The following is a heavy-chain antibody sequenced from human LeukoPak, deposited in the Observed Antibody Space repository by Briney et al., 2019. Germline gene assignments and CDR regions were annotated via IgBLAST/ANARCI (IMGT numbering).Heavy chain of an antibody. Sequence: PGGSLRLSRAASGFTFSSYDMHWVRQATGKGLEWVSAIGTAGDTYYPGSVKGRFTISRENAKNSLYLQMNSLRAEDTAVYYCARGKEAYCGGDCYAEHWGQGTLVTVSS. D-gene: IGHD2-21*02. CDR1: GFTFSSYD. J-gene: IGHJ4*02. CDR2: IGTAGDT. V-gene: IGHV3-13*01. CDR3: ARGKEAYCGGDCYAEH.